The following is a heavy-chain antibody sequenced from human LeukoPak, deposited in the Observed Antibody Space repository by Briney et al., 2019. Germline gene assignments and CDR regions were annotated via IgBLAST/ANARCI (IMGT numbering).Heavy chain of an antibody. V-gene: IGHV4-4*07. D-gene: IGHD6-19*01. CDR2: IYTSGST. CDR1: GGSISSYY. CDR3: ARVAGSGWYADAFDI. Sequence: SETLSLTCTVSGGSISSYYWSWLRQPAGKGLEWIGRIYTSGSTDYNPSLKSRVTMSVDTSKNQFSLKLSSVTAADTAVYYCARVAGSGWYADAFDIWGQGTMVTVSS. J-gene: IGHJ3*02.